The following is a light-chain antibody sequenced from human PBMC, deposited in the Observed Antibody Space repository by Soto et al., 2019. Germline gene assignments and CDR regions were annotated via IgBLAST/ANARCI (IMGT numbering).Light chain of an antibody. J-gene: IGKJ4*01. CDR3: KKYNSSPLT. V-gene: IGKV1-27*01. CDR1: LPISNY. Sequence: DIQMTQSPSSLSASVGDRVTITCRSSLPISNYLAWYQQKPGKIPNLLIYAASTLQAAVPSRLSRSGSGTDFTLTIRALQPEDVAACYCKKYNSSPLTLGGGTKGDLK. CDR2: AAS.